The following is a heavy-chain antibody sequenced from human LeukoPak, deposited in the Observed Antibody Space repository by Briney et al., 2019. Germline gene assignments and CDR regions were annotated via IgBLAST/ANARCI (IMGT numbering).Heavy chain of an antibody. CDR1: GGSISSYY. CDR2: IYYSGST. Sequence: SETLSLTCTVSGGSISSYYWSWIRQPPGKGLEWIGYIYYSGSTNYNPSLKSRVTISVDTSKNQFSLKLSSVTAADTAVYYRARRGSYDFTHFDYWGQGTLVTVSS. V-gene: IGHV4-59*08. D-gene: IGHD1-26*01. CDR3: ARRGSYDFTHFDY. J-gene: IGHJ4*02.